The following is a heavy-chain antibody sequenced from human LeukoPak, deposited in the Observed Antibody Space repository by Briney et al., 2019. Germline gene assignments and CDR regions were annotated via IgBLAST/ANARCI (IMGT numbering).Heavy chain of an antibody. CDR2: INSDGSTT. CDR1: GFTFSSYA. Sequence: GGSLRLPCAASGFTFSSYAMSWVRQAPGKGLVWVSRINSDGSTTSYADSVKGRFTISRDNAKNTVYLQMNSVRAEDTAVYYCSRDTADDAFDIWGQGTMVTVSS. V-gene: IGHV3-74*01. J-gene: IGHJ3*02. CDR3: SRDTADDAFDI.